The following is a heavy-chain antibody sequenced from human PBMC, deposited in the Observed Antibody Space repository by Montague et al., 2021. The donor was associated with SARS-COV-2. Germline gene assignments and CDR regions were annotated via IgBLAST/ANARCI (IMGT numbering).Heavy chain of an antibody. J-gene: IGHJ3*01. CDR1: SGSFSDYY. V-gene: IGHV4-34*01. Sequence: SETLSLTCAVYSGSFSDYYWTWVRQPPGKGLEWIGEINHTGSASYNPSLKSRVTLSKDTSKNQFSLKLQSLTAAGTAVYYCARGQVTISGVLIFIPAGGPLDVWGQGTLVTVSS. CDR3: ARGQVTISGVLIFIPAGGPLDV. D-gene: IGHD3-3*01. CDR2: INHTGSA.